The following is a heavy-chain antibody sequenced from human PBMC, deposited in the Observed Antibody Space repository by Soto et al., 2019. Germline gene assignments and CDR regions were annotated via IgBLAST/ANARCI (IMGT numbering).Heavy chain of an antibody. J-gene: IGHJ5*02. CDR1: GGDISTYY. Sequence: QVQLQESGPGLVKPSETLSLTCTVSGGDISTYYWTWIRQPAGKGLEWIGRIYSSGSTKYNPSLKGRVPIPLDTSKTHSPGGLGSVTPADPAVYYCARGQRFPDWFAPGGRETLVTVPS. D-gene: IGHD3-3*01. CDR2: IYSSGST. CDR3: ARGQRFPDWFAP. V-gene: IGHV4-4*07.